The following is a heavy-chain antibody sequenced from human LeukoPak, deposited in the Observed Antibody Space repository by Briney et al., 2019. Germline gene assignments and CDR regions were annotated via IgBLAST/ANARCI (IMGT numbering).Heavy chain of an antibody. CDR2: IYYSGST. CDR1: GGSISSYY. V-gene: IGHV4-59*01. D-gene: IGHD3-10*01. CDR3: ARDPLWFGEFALDS. Sequence: PSETLSLTCTVSGGSISSYYWSWIRQPPGKGLEWIGYIYYSGSTNYNPSLKSRVTISVDTSKNQFSLKLSSVTAADTAVYYCARDPLWFGEFALDSWGQGTLVTVSS. J-gene: IGHJ4*02.